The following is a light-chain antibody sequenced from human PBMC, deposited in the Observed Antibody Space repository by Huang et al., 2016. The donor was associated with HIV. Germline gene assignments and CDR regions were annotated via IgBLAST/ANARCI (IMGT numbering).Light chain of an antibody. CDR1: QSVGSY. V-gene: IGKV3-11*01. CDR3: QQRSSGVS. CDR2: YVS. J-gene: IGKJ4*01. Sequence: VLTQSPATLSWYPGERVTLSCRASQSVGSYIAWYQQRPGQSPRLLIYYVSNRATGTPVRFSDSGSGTDFTLTISSLESEDFAVYYCQQRSSGVSFGGGTKVQVK.